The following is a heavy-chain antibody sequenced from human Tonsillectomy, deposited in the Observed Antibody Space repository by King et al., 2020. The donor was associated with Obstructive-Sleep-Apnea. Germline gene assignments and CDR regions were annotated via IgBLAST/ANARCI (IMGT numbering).Heavy chain of an antibody. D-gene: IGHD1-26*01. V-gene: IGHV4-59*12. CDR2: IYYNGSA. J-gene: IGHJ4*02. CDR3: AREGVTSGNY. Sequence: LQLQESGPGLVKPSETLSLSCSVSGGSIINSFWSWIRQPPGKGLLWIGYIYYNGSATYNPSLKSRVYMSVETSKNQFSLELRSVTAADTAVYYCAREGVTSGNYWGQGTLVTVSS. CDR1: GGSIINSF.